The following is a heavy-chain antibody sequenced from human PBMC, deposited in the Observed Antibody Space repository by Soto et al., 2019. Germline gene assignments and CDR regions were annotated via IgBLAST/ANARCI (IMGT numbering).Heavy chain of an antibody. CDR1: GGTFSSYA. CDR3: ARKRAVDYYYYGMDV. CDR2: IIPIFGTA. Sequence: GASVKVSCKASGGTFSSYAMSWVRQAPGQGLEWMGGIIPIFGTANYAQKFQGRVTITADESTSTAYMELSSLRSEDTAVYYCARKRAVDYYYYGMDVWGQGTTVTVSS. V-gene: IGHV1-69*13. J-gene: IGHJ6*02. D-gene: IGHD1-1*01.